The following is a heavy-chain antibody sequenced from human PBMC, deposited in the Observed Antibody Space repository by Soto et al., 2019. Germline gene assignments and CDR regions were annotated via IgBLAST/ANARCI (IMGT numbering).Heavy chain of an antibody. CDR1: GFRFGDYG. CDR3: SRKVTLSGVVLPTHWFDS. J-gene: IGHJ5*01. V-gene: IGHV3-49*03. D-gene: IGHD3-3*01. Sequence: VQLVESGGGLVQPGRSLRLSCETSGFRFGDYGMSWFRQSPGKGLEWVGFISTETHGAATQYAASVKGRFTITRDDSKRIVDLQMSSLTTEDTAMYYCSRKVTLSGVVLPTHWFDSWGQGARVTVSS. CDR2: ISTETHGAAT.